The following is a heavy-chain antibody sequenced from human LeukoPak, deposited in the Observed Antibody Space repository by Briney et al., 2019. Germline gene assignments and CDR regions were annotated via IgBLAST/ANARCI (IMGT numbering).Heavy chain of an antibody. CDR2: INHSGST. Sequence: SQTLSLTCTVSGGSISSGDYYWSWIRQPPGKGLEWIGEINHSGSTNYNPSLKSRVTISVDTSKNQFSLKLSSVTAADTAVYYCARGPRGYSYGYGPAYYYYMDVWGKGTTVTVSS. V-gene: IGHV4-30-4*08. J-gene: IGHJ6*03. CDR1: GGSISSGDYY. D-gene: IGHD5-18*01. CDR3: ARGPRGYSYGYGPAYYYYMDV.